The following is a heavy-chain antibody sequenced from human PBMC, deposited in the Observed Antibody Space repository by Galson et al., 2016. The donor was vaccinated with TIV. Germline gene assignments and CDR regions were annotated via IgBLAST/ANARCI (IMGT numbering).Heavy chain of an antibody. CDR1: EHTIITYD. V-gene: IGHV1-8*02. CDR3: ATPAYVTKSPYYYGFDV. Sequence: SCKASEHTIITYDINWVRQAAGQTPEWMGWMNPISGATGFSQKFRDRLIMTRNLSIATAYMELTSLRSEDTAVYYCATPAYVTKSPYYYGFDVWGQGTTVTVSS. D-gene: IGHD3-16*01. CDR2: MNPISGAT. J-gene: IGHJ6*02.